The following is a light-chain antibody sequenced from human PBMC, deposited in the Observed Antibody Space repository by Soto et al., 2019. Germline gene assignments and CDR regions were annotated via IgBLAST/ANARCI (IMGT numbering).Light chain of an antibody. CDR1: SSHIGRNT. J-gene: IGLJ3*02. CDR2: SNN. Sequence: QSVLTQPPSASGTPGQRVTISCSGSSSHIGRNTVNWYQQLPGTAPKLLIYSNNQRPSGVPDRVSGSKSGTSASLDISGLQSEDEADYYCAAWDDTLTGWVFGGGTKVTVL. V-gene: IGLV1-44*01. CDR3: AAWDDTLTGWV.